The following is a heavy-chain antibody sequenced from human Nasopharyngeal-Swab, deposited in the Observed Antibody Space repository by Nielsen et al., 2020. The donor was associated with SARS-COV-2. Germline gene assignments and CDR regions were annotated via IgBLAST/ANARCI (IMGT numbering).Heavy chain of an antibody. CDR1: GFTFSTYW. J-gene: IGHJ4*02. CDR3: ARLLEVGGTPLDY. Sequence: GESLKISCEASGFTFSTYWMSWVRQAPGKGLEWVANIRQDESEKYYVDSVKGRFTISRDNAKSSLFLQMNSLRVADTAVYYCARLLEVGGTPLDYWGQGTLVSVSS. V-gene: IGHV3-7*01. CDR2: IRQDESEK. D-gene: IGHD6-19*01.